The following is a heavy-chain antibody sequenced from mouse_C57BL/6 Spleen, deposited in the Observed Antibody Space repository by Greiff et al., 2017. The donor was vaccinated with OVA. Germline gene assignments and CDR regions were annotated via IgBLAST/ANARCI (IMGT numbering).Heavy chain of an antibody. V-gene: IGHV1-9*01. CDR2: ILPGSGRT. J-gene: IGHJ1*03. CDR3: ARAITRRNFDV. D-gene: IGHD1-1*01. CDR1: GYTFTGYW. Sequence: QVQLQQSGAELMKPGASVKLSCKATGYTFTGYWIEWVKQRPGHGLVWIGEILPGSGRTNYNEKFKGKATFTADTSSNTAYMQLSSLTTEDAAIYYCARAITRRNFDVWGTGTTVTVSS.